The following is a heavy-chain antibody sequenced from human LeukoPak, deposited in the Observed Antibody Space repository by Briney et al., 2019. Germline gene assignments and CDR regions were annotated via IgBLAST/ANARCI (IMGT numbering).Heavy chain of an antibody. D-gene: IGHD6-13*01. V-gene: IGHV3-23*01. CDR1: GFTFSGYA. CDR3: AKGTLTKTHGISWDPFDY. CDR2: IGGPGFTT. J-gene: IGHJ4*02. Sequence: GGSLRLSCAASGFTFSGYAMSWVRQAPGKGLEWVSAIGGPGFTTHYADSVKAPFTISRDNSQRTLYLQMNSLRAEDTAVYYCAKGTLTKTHGISWDPFDYWGQGTLVTVSS.